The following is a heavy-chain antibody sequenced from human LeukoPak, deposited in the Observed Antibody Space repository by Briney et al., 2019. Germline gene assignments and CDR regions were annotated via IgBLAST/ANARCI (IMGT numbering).Heavy chain of an antibody. J-gene: IGHJ4*02. Sequence: GGSLRLSCAASGFTFSDYTINWVRQAPGKGLEWVSGHSGSGGTTYYADSVKGRFTISRDNSKNTLYLQMDSLRAEDTAVYFCARAMMVVANLWGVYDYWGQGTLVTVSS. CDR2: HSGSGGTT. CDR1: GFTFSDYT. V-gene: IGHV3-23*01. CDR3: ARAMMVVANLWGVYDY. D-gene: IGHD3-22*01.